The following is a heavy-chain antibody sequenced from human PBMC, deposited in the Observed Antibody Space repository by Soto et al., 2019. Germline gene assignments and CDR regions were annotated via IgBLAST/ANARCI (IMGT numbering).Heavy chain of an antibody. Sequence: QVHLEESGGGVVQPGVSLRLSCAGSGFDFSGYTIHWVRQAPGKWLEWVAVISYDGSDKYYADSVKGRFTISRDNAKKTLYLQLNRLRIEDTAVYYCARVDCSTTTCYYYGVDVWGQGNTVTVSS. V-gene: IGHV3-30-3*01. CDR1: GFDFSGYT. J-gene: IGHJ6*02. CDR2: ISYDGSDK. D-gene: IGHD2-2*01. CDR3: ARVDCSTTTCYYYGVDV.